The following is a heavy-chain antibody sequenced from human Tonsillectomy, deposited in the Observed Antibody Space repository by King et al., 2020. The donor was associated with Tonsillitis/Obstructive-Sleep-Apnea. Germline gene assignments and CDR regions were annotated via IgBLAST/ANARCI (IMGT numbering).Heavy chain of an antibody. CDR3: ARLNYDFWGGDYLNFDF. CDR1: GFTFDTFA. V-gene: IGHV3-23*04. J-gene: IGHJ4*02. Sequence: VQLVESGGTLVQPGGSLRLSCAASGFTFDTFAMSWVRQAPGKGLEWVSTFSGSGGSTYYADSVKGRFTISRDNPKNTLYLQMSSLRAEDTAVYYCARLNYDFWGGDYLNFDFWGQGTLVTVSS. CDR2: FSGSGGST. D-gene: IGHD3-3*01.